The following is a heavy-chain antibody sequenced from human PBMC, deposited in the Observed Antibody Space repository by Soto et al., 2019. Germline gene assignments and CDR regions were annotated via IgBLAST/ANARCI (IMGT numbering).Heavy chain of an antibody. CDR3: VKDHCGGDCYSAPYFDY. V-gene: IGHV3-33*06. CDR1: GFIFTTYG. J-gene: IGHJ4*02. Sequence: QVQLVESGGGVVQPGRSLRLSCAASGFIFTTYGLHWVRQAPGKGLEWVAVIWYDGSNQYYADSVKGRFTISRDNSKNILYLEMTSVRVEDTAVYYCVKDHCGGDCYSAPYFDYWGQGTLVTVSS. D-gene: IGHD2-21*02. CDR2: IWYDGSNQ.